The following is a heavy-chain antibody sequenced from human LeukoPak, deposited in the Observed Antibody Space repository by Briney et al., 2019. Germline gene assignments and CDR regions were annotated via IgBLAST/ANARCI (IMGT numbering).Heavy chain of an antibody. D-gene: IGHD6-19*01. V-gene: IGHV3-7*01. CDR1: GFTFSSYG. J-gene: IGHJ4*02. CDR2: IKEDGSEK. CDR3: ARDKEAGWLANEHFDY. Sequence: PGGSLRLSCAASGFTFSSYGMHWVRQAPGKGLEWVANIKEDGSEKFYVDSVKGRFTISRDNGKNSVYPQINSLRAEDTAVYYCARDKEAGWLANEHFDYWGQGTLVTVSS.